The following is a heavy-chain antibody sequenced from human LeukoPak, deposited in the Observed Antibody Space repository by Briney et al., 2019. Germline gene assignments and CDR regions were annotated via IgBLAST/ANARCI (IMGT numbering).Heavy chain of an antibody. Sequence: GGSLRLSCAAAGFTFSNYAMTWVRQAPGRGLEWVLSISGSGGSTYYADSVKGRFTISRDNSKNTLYLQMYSLRAEDTAVYDCAKVEGASKACVYWGQGALVTVSS. CDR3: AKVEGASKACVY. D-gene: IGHD1-1*01. CDR2: ISGSGGST. CDR1: GFTFSNYA. V-gene: IGHV3-23*01. J-gene: IGHJ4*02.